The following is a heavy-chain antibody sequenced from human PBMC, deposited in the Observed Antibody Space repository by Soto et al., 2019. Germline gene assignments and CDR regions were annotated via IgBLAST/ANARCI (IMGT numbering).Heavy chain of an antibody. CDR1: GFTFGDYA. J-gene: IGHJ5*02. V-gene: IGHV3-49*03. Sequence: GGSLRLSCTASGFTFGDYAMSWFRQAPGKGLEWVGFIRSKAYGGTTEYAASVKGRFTISRDDSKSIAYLQMNSLKTEDTAVYYCTRVGYCSGGSCGLHWFDPWGQGTLVTVSS. CDR2: IRSKAYGGTT. CDR3: TRVGYCSGGSCGLHWFDP. D-gene: IGHD2-15*01.